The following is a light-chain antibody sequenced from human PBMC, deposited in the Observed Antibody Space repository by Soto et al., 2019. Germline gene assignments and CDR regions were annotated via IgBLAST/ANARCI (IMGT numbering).Light chain of an antibody. V-gene: IGKV1-27*01. CDR1: QGILDY. J-gene: IGKJ1*01. Sequence: DIQMTQSPSSQSASVGDRVTITCRASQGILDYVAWFQQKPGKAPRLLIYAASTLHSGVPSRFSGSGSGTDFTLTISSLQPEDVATYYCQKYNTAPQTFGQGTKVEIK. CDR3: QKYNTAPQT. CDR2: AAS.